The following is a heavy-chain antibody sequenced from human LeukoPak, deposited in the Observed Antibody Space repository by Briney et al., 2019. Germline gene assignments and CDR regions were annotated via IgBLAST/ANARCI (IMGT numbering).Heavy chain of an antibody. CDR2: IIPIFGTA. D-gene: IGHD1-7*01. Sequence: SVKVSCKASGGTFSSYAISWVRQAPGQGLEWMGGIIPIFGTANYAQKFQGRVTITTDESTSTAYMVLSSLRSEDTAVYYCARATDNWNYAPFDYWGQGTLVTVSS. J-gene: IGHJ4*02. CDR3: ARATDNWNYAPFDY. V-gene: IGHV1-69*05. CDR1: GGTFSSYA.